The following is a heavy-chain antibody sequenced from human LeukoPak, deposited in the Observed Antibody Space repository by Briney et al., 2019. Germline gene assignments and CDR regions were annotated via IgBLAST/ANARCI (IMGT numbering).Heavy chain of an antibody. D-gene: IGHD3-16*01. Sequence: SETLSLTCTVSGGSTSIDYWSWIRQSPGKGLEWVGYVYNSGDTGKNPSLKSRVTILLDTSKNQCSLKLTSVSAADTAVYYCARLKLGAYFDLWGRGTLSLSPQ. CDR1: GGSTSIDY. CDR2: VYNSGDT. J-gene: IGHJ2*01. V-gene: IGHV4-59*08. CDR3: ARLKLGAYFDL.